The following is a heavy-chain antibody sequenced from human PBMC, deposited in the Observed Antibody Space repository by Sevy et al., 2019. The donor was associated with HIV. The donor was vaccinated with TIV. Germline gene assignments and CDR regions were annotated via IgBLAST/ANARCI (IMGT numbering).Heavy chain of an antibody. J-gene: IGHJ6*02. CDR1: GFNVNDIY. CDR2: MYSGGGT. D-gene: IGHD3-16*01. Sequence: GGSLRLSCAASGFNVNDIYINWVRQAPGKGLEWVSVMYSGGGTYYADSVKGRFTISRDDSKNTLYLQMSSLRVEDAAVYYCARDWGVGNYLAMDVWGPGTTVTVSS. CDR3: ARDWGVGNYLAMDV. V-gene: IGHV3-53*01.